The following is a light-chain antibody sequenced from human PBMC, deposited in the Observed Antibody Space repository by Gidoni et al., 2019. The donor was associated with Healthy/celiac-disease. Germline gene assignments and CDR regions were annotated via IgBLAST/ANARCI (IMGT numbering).Light chain of an antibody. J-gene: IGKJ1*01. CDR1: QSVSSSY. CDR2: GAS. CDR3: QQYGSSPRT. Sequence: EIVLTQSPGTLSLSPGERATLSCRPSQSVSSSYLAWYQQKPDQAPRLLIYGASSRATGIPDRFSGSGSGTDFTLTISRLEPEDFAVYYCQQYGSSPRTFXQXTKVEIK. V-gene: IGKV3-20*01.